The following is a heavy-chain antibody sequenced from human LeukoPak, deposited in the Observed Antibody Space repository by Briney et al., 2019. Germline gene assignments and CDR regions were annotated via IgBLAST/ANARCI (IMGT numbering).Heavy chain of an antibody. CDR1: GFSIGTYY. CDR2: IKQDGREK. D-gene: IGHD3-10*01. Sequence: PGGSLRLSCAASGFSIGTYYMSWVRQAPGEGLEWVANIKQDGREKHYVDSVKGRFTISRDNSKNSLYLQMSSLRAEDTAVYYCARDPRGSEYSHFDSWGQGTLVTVSS. V-gene: IGHV3-7*01. CDR3: ARDPRGSEYSHFDS. J-gene: IGHJ4*02.